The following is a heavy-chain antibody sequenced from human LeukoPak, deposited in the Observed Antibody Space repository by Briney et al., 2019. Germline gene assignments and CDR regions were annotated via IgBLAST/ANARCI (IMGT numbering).Heavy chain of an antibody. V-gene: IGHV4-38-2*02. J-gene: IGHJ4*02. CDR3: ARVVEGDYYFDY. CDR2: IYHSGST. Sequence: SETLSLTCTVSGYSISSGYYWGWIRQPPGKGLEWIGSIYHSGSTYYNPSLKSRVTISVDTSKNQFSLKLSSVTAADTAVYYCARVVEGDYYFDYWGQGTLVTVSS. CDR1: GYSISSGYY. D-gene: IGHD1-26*01.